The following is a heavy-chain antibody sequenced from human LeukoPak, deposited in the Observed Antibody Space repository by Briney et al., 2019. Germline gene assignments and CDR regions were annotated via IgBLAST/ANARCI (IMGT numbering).Heavy chain of an antibody. D-gene: IGHD3-22*01. J-gene: IGHJ4*02. Sequence: GGSLRLSCAASGFTFSSYWMSWVRQAPGKGLEWVANIKQDGSEKYYVDSVKGRFTISRDNAKNSLYLQMNSLRAEDTAVYYCARGFYPDRTMIVVVVDYWGQGSLVTVSS. CDR2: IKQDGSEK. CDR3: ARGFYPDRTMIVVVVDY. V-gene: IGHV3-7*03. CDR1: GFTFSSYW.